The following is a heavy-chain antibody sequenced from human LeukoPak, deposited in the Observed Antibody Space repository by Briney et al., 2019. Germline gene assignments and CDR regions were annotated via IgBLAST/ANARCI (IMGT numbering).Heavy chain of an antibody. D-gene: IGHD6-19*01. V-gene: IGHV1-69*04. Sequence: EASVKVSCKASGGTFSSYAISWVRQAPGQGLEWMGRIIPILGIANYAQKFQGRVTITADKSTSTAYMELSSLRSDDTAVYYCARVVGIAVADDAFDIWGQGTMVTVSS. CDR3: ARVVGIAVADDAFDI. CDR1: GGTFSSYA. J-gene: IGHJ3*02. CDR2: IIPILGIA.